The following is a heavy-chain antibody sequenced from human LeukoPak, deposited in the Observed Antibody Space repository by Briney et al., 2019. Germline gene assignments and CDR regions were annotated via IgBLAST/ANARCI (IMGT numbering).Heavy chain of an antibody. CDR3: ARLHWESGGIYFYYYMDV. CDR2: INPSGGST. CDR1: GYNFISYY. J-gene: IGHJ6*03. V-gene: IGHV1-46*01. Sequence: ASVKVSCKASGYNFISYYMHWVRQAPGQGLEWMGIINPSGGSTSYAQKFQDRVTMTRDTSTSTVYMELSSLKSEDTAVYYCARLHWESGGIYFYYYMDVWGKGTTVTVSS. D-gene: IGHD3-16*01.